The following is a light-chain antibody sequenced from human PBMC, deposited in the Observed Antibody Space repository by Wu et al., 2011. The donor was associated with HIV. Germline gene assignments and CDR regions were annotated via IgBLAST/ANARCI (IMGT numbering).Light chain of an antibody. CDR2: AAS. V-gene: IGKV1-39*01. J-gene: IGKJ2*03. CDR1: QSISSY. Sequence: DIQMTQSPSSLSASVGDRVTITCRASQSISSYLNWYQQKPGKAPKLLIYAASSLQSGVPSRFSGSGSGTDFTLTISSLQPEDFATYYCQQSYSTRYSFGQGTKLGDQT. CDR3: QQSYSTRYS.